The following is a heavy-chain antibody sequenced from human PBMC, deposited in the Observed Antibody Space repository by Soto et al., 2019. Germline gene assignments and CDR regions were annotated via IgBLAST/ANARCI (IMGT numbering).Heavy chain of an antibody. D-gene: IGHD5-12*01. Sequence: GESLKISCKGSGYSFTSYWISWVRQMPGKGLEWMGRIDPSDSYTNYSPSFQGHVTISADKSISTAYLQWSSLKASDTAMYYCAGRKRDGYNPGYAFDIWGQGTMVTVSS. V-gene: IGHV5-10-1*01. J-gene: IGHJ3*02. CDR1: GYSFTSYW. CDR2: IDPSDSYT. CDR3: AGRKRDGYNPGYAFDI.